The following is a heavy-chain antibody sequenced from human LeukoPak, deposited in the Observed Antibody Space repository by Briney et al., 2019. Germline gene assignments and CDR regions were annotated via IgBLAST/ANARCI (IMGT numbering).Heavy chain of an antibody. J-gene: IGHJ1*01. CDR1: GGSISSYY. CDR3: ARVTDYGDEYFQH. D-gene: IGHD4-17*01. V-gene: IGHV4-59*12. CDR2: IYHSGST. Sequence: SETLSLTCTVSGGSISSYYWSWIRQPPGKGLEWIGYIYHSGSTYYNPSLKSRVTISVDRSKNQFSLKLSSVTAADTAVYYCARVTDYGDEYFQHWGQGTLVTVSS.